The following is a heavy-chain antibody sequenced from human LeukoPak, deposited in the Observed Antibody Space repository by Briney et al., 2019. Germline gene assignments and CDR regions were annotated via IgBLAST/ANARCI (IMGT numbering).Heavy chain of an antibody. V-gene: IGHV1-18*01. D-gene: IGHD3-10*01. J-gene: IGHJ2*01. Sequence: GASVKVSCKASGYTFTSYGISWVRQAPGQGLEWMGWISAYNGNTNYAQKLQDRVTMTTDTSTSTVYMELRSLRSDDTAVYYCGRDRLSEYSGSGRNWYFDLWGRGTLVTVSS. CDR1: GYTFTSYG. CDR3: GRDRLSEYSGSGRNWYFDL. CDR2: ISAYNGNT.